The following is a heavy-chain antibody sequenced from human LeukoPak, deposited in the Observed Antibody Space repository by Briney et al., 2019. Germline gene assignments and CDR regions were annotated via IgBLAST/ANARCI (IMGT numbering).Heavy chain of an antibody. CDR1: GFTFSSYA. V-gene: IGHV3-23*01. CDR2: IRGSGGST. J-gene: IGHJ4*02. CDR3: AKGIAVAGTFDFDY. D-gene: IGHD6-19*01. Sequence: PGGSLRLSCAASGFTFSSYAMSWVRQAPGKGLEWVSAIRGSGGSTYYADSVKGRFTISRDNSKNTLYLQMNSLRAEDTAVYYCAKGIAVAGTFDFDYWGQGTLVTVSS.